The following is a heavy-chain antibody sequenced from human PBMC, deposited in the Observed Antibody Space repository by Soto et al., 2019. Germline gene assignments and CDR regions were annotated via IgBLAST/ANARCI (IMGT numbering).Heavy chain of an antibody. CDR3: ARGRYGDY. CDR1: GYSFTSYD. D-gene: IGHD1-1*01. CDR2: ISAHNGNT. J-gene: IGHJ4*02. V-gene: IGHV1-18*01. Sequence: QVHLVQSGAEVKKPGASVKVSCKGYGYSFTSYDITWVREAPGQGLEWMGWISAHNGNTNYAQKLQGRVTVTTDTSTSTAYMELRSLRSDDTAVYYCARGRYGDYWGQGALVTVSS.